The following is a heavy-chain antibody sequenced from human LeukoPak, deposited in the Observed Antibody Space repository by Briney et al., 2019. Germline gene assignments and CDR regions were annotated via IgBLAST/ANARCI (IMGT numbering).Heavy chain of an antibody. CDR1: GFTFSNAW. Sequence: PGVSLRLSCAASGFTFSNAWMSWVRQAPGKGLEWVGRIKNKTDGATIDYAEPVKGSFTISRDDSKNTLYLEMNSLKTEDTGVYYCATGRSFGYGMDVWGQGTTVTVSS. D-gene: IGHD3-16*01. V-gene: IGHV3-15*01. CDR3: ATGRSFGYGMDV. J-gene: IGHJ6*02. CDR2: IKNKTDGATI.